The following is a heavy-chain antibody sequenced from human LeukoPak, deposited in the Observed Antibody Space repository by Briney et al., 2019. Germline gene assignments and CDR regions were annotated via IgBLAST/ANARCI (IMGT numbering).Heavy chain of an antibody. D-gene: IGHD3-16*02. CDR2: ISGSGGST. Sequence: GGSLRLSCAASGFTFSSYAMSLARQAPGKGLEWVSAISGSGGSTYYADSVKGRFTISRDNSKNTLYLQMNSLRAEDTAVYYCANPVRLGELSPYDYWGQGTLVTVSS. CDR3: ANPVRLGELSPYDY. J-gene: IGHJ4*02. CDR1: GFTFSSYA. V-gene: IGHV3-23*01.